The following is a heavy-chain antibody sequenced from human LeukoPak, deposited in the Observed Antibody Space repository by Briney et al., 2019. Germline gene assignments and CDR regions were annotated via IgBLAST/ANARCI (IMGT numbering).Heavy chain of an antibody. CDR1: GGSISSSSYY. CDR2: IYYSGST. D-gene: IGHD4/OR15-4a*01. CDR3: ANMGATDYGQDWDAFDI. V-gene: IGHV4-39*01. J-gene: IGHJ3*02. Sequence: SETLSLTCTVSGGSISSSSYYWGWLRQPPGKGLEWIGSIYYSGSTYYNPSLKRRVTISVDTSKNQFSLKLSSVTAADTAVYYCANMGATDYGQDWDAFDIWGQGTMVTVSS.